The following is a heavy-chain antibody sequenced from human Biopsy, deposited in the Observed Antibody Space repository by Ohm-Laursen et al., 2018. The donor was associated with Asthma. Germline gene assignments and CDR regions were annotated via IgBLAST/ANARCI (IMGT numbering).Heavy chain of an antibody. J-gene: IGHJ4*02. CDR2: IWFDGSNK. Sequence: SLRLSCAAPGFTFGSYGLHWVRQAPGKGLEWVADIWFDGSNKHYADSVKGLFTIPRDNSKNTLYLQMNSLRAEDTALYYCGRERSYMVDYWGQGTLAIVSS. CDR1: GFTFGSYG. D-gene: IGHD3-10*01. V-gene: IGHV3-33*01. CDR3: GRERSYMVDY.